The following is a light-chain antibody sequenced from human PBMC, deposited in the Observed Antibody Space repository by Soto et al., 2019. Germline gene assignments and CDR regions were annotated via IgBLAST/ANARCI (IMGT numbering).Light chain of an antibody. CDR2: DVS. V-gene: IGLV2-18*02. J-gene: IGLJ1*01. Sequence: QSVLTQPPSVSGSPGPSVAISCTGTSSDVGSSNGVSWYQQPPGTAPKLMIYDVSNRPLGVPDRFSGSKSGNTASLTISGLQDEDEADYYCSSYTTRSTYVFGTGTKLTVL. CDR3: SSYTTRSTYV. CDR1: SSDVGSSNG.